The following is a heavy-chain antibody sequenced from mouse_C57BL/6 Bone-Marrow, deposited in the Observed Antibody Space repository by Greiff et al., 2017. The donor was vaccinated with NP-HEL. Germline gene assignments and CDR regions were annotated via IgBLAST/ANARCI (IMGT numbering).Heavy chain of an antibody. J-gene: IGHJ1*03. CDR1: GYTFTDYY. CDR3: ARYHPPGYFEV. Sequence: VQLQQSGPELVKPGASVKISCKASGYTFTDYYMNWVKQSHGKSLEWIGDINPNNDGTSYNQKFKGKATLTVYKSSCTAYMELRSLTSEDSAVYYCARYHPPGYFEVWGTGTTVTVSS. CDR2: INPNNDGT. V-gene: IGHV1-26*01.